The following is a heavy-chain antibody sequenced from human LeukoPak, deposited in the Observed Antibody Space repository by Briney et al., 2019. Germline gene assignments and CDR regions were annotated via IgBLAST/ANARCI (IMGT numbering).Heavy chain of an antibody. CDR3: ARGWDYSNYVSG. D-gene: IGHD4-11*01. CDR1: GGSINSDY. Sequence: ASETLSLTCTVSGGSINSDYWSWVRQPPGKGLEWIGYIYYSGSSTNYNPSLKSRVTISVDRSKNQFSLRLSSVTAADTAVYYCARGWDYSNYVSGWGQGTLVTVSS. V-gene: IGHV4-59*08. J-gene: IGHJ4*02. CDR2: IYYSGSST.